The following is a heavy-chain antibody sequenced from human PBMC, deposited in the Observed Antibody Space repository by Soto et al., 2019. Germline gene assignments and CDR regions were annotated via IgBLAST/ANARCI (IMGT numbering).Heavy chain of an antibody. J-gene: IGHJ6*03. CDR1: GFTFSSYA. D-gene: IGHD6-19*01. V-gene: IGHV3-23*01. CDR3: AKARRESSGIYYMDV. CDR2: ISGSGGST. Sequence: GGSLRLSCAASGFTFSSYAMSWVRQAPGKGLEWVSAISGSGGSTYYADSVKGRFTISRDNSKNTLYLQMNSLRAEDTAVYYCAKARRESSGIYYMDVWGKGTTVTVSS.